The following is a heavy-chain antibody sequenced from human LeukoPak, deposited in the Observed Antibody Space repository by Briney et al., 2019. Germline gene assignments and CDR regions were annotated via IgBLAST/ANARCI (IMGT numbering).Heavy chain of an antibody. CDR2: INANSGDA. CDR3: ARGRESSGWYGYFDY. D-gene: IGHD6-19*01. V-gene: IGHV1-2*02. Sequence: GASVKVSCKASGYTFIGYYLHWVRQAPGQGLEWMAWINANSGDANYVQKFQGRVTMTRDTTISTAYMELSRLRSDDTAVYFCARGRESSGWYGYFDYWGQGTLVTVSS. CDR1: GYTFIGYY. J-gene: IGHJ4*02.